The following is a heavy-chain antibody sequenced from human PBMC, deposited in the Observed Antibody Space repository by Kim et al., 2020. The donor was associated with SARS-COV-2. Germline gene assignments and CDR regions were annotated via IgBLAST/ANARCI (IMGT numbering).Heavy chain of an antibody. Sequence: GGSLRLSCAASGFTFSSYAMSWVRQAPGKGLEWVSAISGSVGSTYYADSVKGRFTISRDNSKNTLYLQMNSLRAEDTAVYYCERARIAAAGSVDYWGQGTLVTVSS. V-gene: IGHV3-23*01. J-gene: IGHJ4*02. CDR2: ISGSVGST. CDR3: ERARIAAAGSVDY. CDR1: GFTFSSYA. D-gene: IGHD6-13*01.